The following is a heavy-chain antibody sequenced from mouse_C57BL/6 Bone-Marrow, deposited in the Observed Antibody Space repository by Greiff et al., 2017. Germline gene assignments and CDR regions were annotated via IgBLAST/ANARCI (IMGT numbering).Heavy chain of an antibody. J-gene: IGHJ2*01. D-gene: IGHD2-10*01. CDR3: ARGETYYEIY. CDR2: IDPSDSYT. V-gene: IGHV1-59*01. CDR1: GYTFTSYW. Sequence: VQLQQPGAELVRPGTSVKLSCKASGYTFTSYWMHWVKQRPGQGLEWIGVIDPSDSYTNYNQKFKGKATLTVDTSSSTAYMQLSSLTSEDSAVYYCARGETYYEIYWGQGTTLTVSS.